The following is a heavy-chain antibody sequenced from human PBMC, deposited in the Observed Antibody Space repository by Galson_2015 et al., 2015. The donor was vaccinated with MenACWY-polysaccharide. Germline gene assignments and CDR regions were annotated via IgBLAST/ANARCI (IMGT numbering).Heavy chain of an antibody. Sequence: QSGAEVKKPGSSVRVSCKASGGSFSTFSFNWVRQAPGQGPEWMGRIIPGLDKPNYAQKFQGRATITADQSTGTAYMELSGLRSEDTAVYYCATLLEEAPAQAGAFDLWGQGAVVTVSS. J-gene: IGHJ3*01. CDR1: GGSFSTFS. V-gene: IGHV1-69*04. CDR2: IIPGLDKP. D-gene: IGHD1-1*01. CDR3: ATLLEEAPAQAGAFDL.